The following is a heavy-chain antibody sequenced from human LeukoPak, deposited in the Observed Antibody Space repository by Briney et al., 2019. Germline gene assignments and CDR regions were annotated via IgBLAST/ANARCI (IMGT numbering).Heavy chain of an antibody. V-gene: IGHV1-18*01. J-gene: IGHJ4*02. CDR1: GYTFTSYG. Sequence: RASVKVSCKASGYTFTSYGISWVRQAPGQGLEWMGWISAYNGNTNYAQKFQGWVTMTRDTSISTAYMELSRLRSDDTAVYYCARGPYYYDSNGYYSYWGQGTLVTVSS. CDR3: ARGPYYYDSNGYYSY. D-gene: IGHD3-22*01. CDR2: ISAYNGNT.